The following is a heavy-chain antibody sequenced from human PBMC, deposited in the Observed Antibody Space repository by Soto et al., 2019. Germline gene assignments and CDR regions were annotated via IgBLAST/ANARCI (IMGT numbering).Heavy chain of an antibody. CDR2: IYYSGST. J-gene: IGHJ6*03. V-gene: IGHV4-31*03. Sequence: SETLSLTCTVSGGSISSGGYYWSWIRQHPGKGLEWIGYIYYSGSTYYNPSLKSRVTISVDTSKNQFSLKLSSVTAADTAVYYCARDRHDDGDWGYYYYMDVWGKGTTVTVSS. CDR1: GGSISSGGYY. CDR3: ARDRHDDGDWGYYYYMDV. D-gene: IGHD4-17*01.